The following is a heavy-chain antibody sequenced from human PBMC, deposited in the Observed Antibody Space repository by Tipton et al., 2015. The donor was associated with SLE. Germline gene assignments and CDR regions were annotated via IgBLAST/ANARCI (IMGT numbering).Heavy chain of an antibody. J-gene: IGHJ4*02. D-gene: IGHD3-10*01. CDR2: ISGSGGST. Sequence: SLRLSCAASGFTFSSYAMSWVRQAPGKGLEWVSAISGSGGSTYYADSVKGRFTISRDNAKNSLYLQMNSLRAEDTAVYYCARGGSGSYFIFDYWGQGTLVTVSS. V-gene: IGHV3-23*01. CDR3: ARGGSGSYFIFDY. CDR1: GFTFSSYA.